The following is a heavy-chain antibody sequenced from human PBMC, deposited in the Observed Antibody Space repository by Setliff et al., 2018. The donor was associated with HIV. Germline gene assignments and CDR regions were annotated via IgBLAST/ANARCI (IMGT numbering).Heavy chain of an antibody. CDR3: ARTYYEHVWGNSNWFDP. Sequence: SETLSLTCAFYGGSFSSYYWNWIRQPPGKGLEWIGEFSPTGSPTYNPSLESRVTISVDTSKNQFSLRLTSVTAADTARYYCARTYYEHVWGNSNWFDPWGQGTLVTVSS. CDR2: FSPTGSP. D-gene: IGHD3-16*01. V-gene: IGHV4-34*01. J-gene: IGHJ5*02. CDR1: GGSFSSYY.